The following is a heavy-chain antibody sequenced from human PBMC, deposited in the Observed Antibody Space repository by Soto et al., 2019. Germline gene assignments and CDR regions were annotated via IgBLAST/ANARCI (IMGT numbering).Heavy chain of an antibody. D-gene: IGHD3-3*01. J-gene: IGHJ6*02. CDR1: GFTFSSYA. CDR2: ISYDGSNK. V-gene: IGHV3-30-3*01. Sequence: QVQLVESGGGVVQPGRSLRLSCAASGFTFSSYAMHWVRQAPGKGLEWVAVISYDGSNKYYADSVKGRFTISRDNSKNTLYLQMNSLRAEDTAVYYCARGPGVRFLASNLCYYYGMDVRGQGTTVTVSS. CDR3: ARGPGVRFLASNLCYYYGMDV.